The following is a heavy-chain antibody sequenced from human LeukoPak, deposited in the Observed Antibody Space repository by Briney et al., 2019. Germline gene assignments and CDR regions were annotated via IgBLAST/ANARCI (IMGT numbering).Heavy chain of an antibody. J-gene: IGHJ4*02. CDR3: AVPPHCSSTSCYNGFDY. CDR1: GYTFTGYY. Sequence: ASVKVSCKASGYTFTGYYMHWVRQAPVQGLEWMGWINPNSGGTNYAQKFQGRVTMTRDTSISTAYMELSRLRSDDTAVYYCAVPPHCSSTSCYNGFDYWGQGTLVTVSS. D-gene: IGHD2-2*02. V-gene: IGHV1-2*02. CDR2: INPNSGGT.